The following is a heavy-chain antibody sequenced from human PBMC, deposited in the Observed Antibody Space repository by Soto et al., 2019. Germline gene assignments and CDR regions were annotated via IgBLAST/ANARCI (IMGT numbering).Heavy chain of an antibody. CDR1: GGSISSFY. Sequence: SETLSLTCTVSGGSISSFYWHWIRQFPGKGLEWIGYIYDSVNTNYNPSLKSRVTISADTSQNQFSLKLNSVTAADTAVYYCARVDHSSSRFGLSYWGQGTLVTVSS. CDR2: IYDSVNT. V-gene: IGHV4-59*01. CDR3: ARVDHSSSRFGLSY. D-gene: IGHD6-13*01. J-gene: IGHJ4*02.